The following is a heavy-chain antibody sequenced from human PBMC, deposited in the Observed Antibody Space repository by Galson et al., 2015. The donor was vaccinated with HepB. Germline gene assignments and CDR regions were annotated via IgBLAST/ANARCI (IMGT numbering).Heavy chain of an antibody. D-gene: IGHD6-13*01. CDR2: IDWDDDK. J-gene: IGHJ5*02. V-gene: IGHV2-70*11. CDR1: GFSLSTSGMC. CDR3: ARMNTAGAAAGFDP. Sequence: PALVKPTQTLTLTCTFSGFSLSTSGMCVSWIRRPPGKALEWLARIDWDDDKYYSTSLKTRLTISKDTSKNQVVLTMTNMDPVDTATYYCARMNTAGAAAGFDPWGQGTPVTVSS.